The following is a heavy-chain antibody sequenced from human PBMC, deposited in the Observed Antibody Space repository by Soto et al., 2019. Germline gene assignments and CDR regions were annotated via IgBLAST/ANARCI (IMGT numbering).Heavy chain of an antibody. Sequence: SETLSLTCAVSGGSNSSGGNSWSWIRQPPGKGLEWIAYIYHSGSTYYNPSLKSRVTISVDRSKNQFSLKLSSMTAADTAVYYCARVPYPWGQGTLVTVSS. J-gene: IGHJ5*02. CDR2: IYHSGST. CDR3: ARVPYP. V-gene: IGHV4-30-2*01. CDR1: GGSNSSGGNS.